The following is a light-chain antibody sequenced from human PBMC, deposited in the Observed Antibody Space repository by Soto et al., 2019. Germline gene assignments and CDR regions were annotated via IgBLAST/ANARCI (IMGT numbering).Light chain of an antibody. V-gene: IGLV7-46*01. J-gene: IGLJ2*01. CDR3: LLSYSGAWLYVV. Sequence: QAVVTQEPSLTVSPGGTVTLTCGSSTGAVTSGHYPYWFQQKPGQAPRTLIYDTSNKHSWTPARFSGSLLGGKAALTLSGAQPEDEAEYYCLLSYSGAWLYVVFGGGTKLTVL. CDR1: TGAVTSGHY. CDR2: DTS.